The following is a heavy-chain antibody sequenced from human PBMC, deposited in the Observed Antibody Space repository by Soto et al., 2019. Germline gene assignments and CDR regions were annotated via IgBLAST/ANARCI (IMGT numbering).Heavy chain of an antibody. Sequence: SVKVSCKASGGTFSSYTIILVRQAPGQGLEWMGRIIPILGIANYAQKFQDRVTIPADKSTSTAYMELSSLRSEDTAVYSCARDYGSSYPYYYMHVWGKGTTVTVSS. CDR2: IIPILGIA. CDR3: ARDYGSSYPYYYMHV. CDR1: GGTFSSYT. J-gene: IGHJ6*03. V-gene: IGHV1-69*04. D-gene: IGHD6-13*01.